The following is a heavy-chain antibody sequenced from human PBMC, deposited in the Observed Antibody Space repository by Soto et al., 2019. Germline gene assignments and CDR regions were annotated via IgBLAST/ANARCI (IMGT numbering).Heavy chain of an antibody. D-gene: IGHD3-3*01. Sequence: LSLTCTVSGGSISSYYWSWIRQPAGKGLEWIGRICTSGSTNYNPSLKSRVTMSVDTSKNQFSLKLSSVTAADTAVYYCARDITIFGVVIIGSYWGQGTLVTVSS. CDR2: ICTSGST. J-gene: IGHJ4*02. CDR3: ARDITIFGVVIIGSY. V-gene: IGHV4-4*07. CDR1: GGSISSYY.